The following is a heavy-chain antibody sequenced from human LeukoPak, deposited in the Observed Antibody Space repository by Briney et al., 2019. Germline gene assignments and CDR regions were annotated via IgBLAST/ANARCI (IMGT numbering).Heavy chain of an antibody. V-gene: IGHV4-31*03. CDR3: ARDHCSSTSCYFLAARPRWYFDL. D-gene: IGHD2-2*01. CDR2: IYYSGST. J-gene: IGHJ2*01. CDR1: GGSISSGGYY. Sequence: SETLSVTCTVSGGSISSGGYYWSWIRQHPGKGLEWIGYIYYSGSTYYNPSLKSRVTISVDTSKNQFSLKLSSVTAADTAVYYCARDHCSSTSCYFLAARPRWYFDLWGRGTLVTVSS.